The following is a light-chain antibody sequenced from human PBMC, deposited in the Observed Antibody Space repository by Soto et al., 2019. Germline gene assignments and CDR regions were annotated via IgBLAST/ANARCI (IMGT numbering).Light chain of an antibody. J-gene: IGKJ1*01. Sequence: EIVLTQSPGTLSLSPGERATPSGRASQSISTTLVWYQQKPGQAPRLLIYGASTRATGVPARFSGSGSGTEFTLTISSLQSEDFAVYYCKQYNNWPPWTFGQGTKVDIK. CDR2: GAS. CDR3: KQYNNWPPWT. CDR1: QSISTT. V-gene: IGKV3-15*01.